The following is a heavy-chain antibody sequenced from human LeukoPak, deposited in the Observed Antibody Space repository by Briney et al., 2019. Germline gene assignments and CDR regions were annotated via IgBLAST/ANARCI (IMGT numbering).Heavy chain of an antibody. CDR3: ARDRESYCSSTSCSNWFDP. CDR1: DYTFTSYG. CDR2: ISAYNGNT. J-gene: IGHJ5*02. Sequence: ASVKVSCKASDYTFTSYGISWVRQAPGQGLEWMGWISAYNGNTNYAQKLQGRVTMTTDTSTSTAYMELRSLRSDDTAVYYCARDRESYCSSTSCSNWFDPWGQGTLVTVSS. V-gene: IGHV1-18*01. D-gene: IGHD2-2*01.